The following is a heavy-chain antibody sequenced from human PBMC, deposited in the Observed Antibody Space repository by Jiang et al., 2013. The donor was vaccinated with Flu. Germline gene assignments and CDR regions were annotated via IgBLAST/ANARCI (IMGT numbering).Heavy chain of an antibody. V-gene: IGHV7-4-1*02. J-gene: IGHJ4*02. CDR3: ARDHVAAMVRYFDY. Sequence: GFTGRFVFSLDTSVSTAYLQISSLKAEDTAVYYCARDHVAAMVRYFDYWGQGTLVTVSS. D-gene: IGHD3-10*01.